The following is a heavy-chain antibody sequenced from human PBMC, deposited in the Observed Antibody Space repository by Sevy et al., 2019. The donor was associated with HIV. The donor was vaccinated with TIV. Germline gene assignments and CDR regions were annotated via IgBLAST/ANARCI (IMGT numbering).Heavy chain of an antibody. D-gene: IGHD2-21*02. Sequence: GGSLRLSCAASGFTFSDYCMSWIRQAPGKGLEWVSYISSSGSTIYYADSVKGRFTISRDNAKNSLYLQMNSLRAEDTAVYYCARVVYCGGDCYSRSDGTIDYWGQGTLVTVSS. CDR2: ISSSGSTI. CDR1: GFTFSDYC. J-gene: IGHJ4*02. CDR3: ARVVYCGGDCYSRSDGTIDY. V-gene: IGHV3-11*01.